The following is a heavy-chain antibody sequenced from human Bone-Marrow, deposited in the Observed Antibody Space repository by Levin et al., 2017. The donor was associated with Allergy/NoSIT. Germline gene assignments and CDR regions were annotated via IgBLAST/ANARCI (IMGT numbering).Heavy chain of an antibody. D-gene: IGHD3-3*01. CDR1: GYMFNNFG. V-gene: IGHV7-4-1*01. CDR2: INSKTGGPP. J-gene: IGHJ4*02. CDR3: ARDTRITVFGVTTGTIDY. Sequence: GESLKISCKASGYMFNNFGVSWVRQAPGQGLEWMGWINSKTGGPPTYAQGFTGRYVIYSDTSAATAYLEIDSLEADDTAIYYCARDTRITVFGVTTGTIDYWGQGTLVTVSS.